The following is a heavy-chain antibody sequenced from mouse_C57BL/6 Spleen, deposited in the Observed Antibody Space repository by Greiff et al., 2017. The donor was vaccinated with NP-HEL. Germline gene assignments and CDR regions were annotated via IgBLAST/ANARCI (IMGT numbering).Heavy chain of an antibody. V-gene: IGHV1-55*01. CDR3: ARGDLPQGSDY. CDR1: GYTFTSYW. J-gene: IGHJ2*01. CDR2: IYPGSGST. D-gene: IGHD1-1*01. Sequence: VQLQQPGAELVKPGASVKMSCKASGYTFTSYWITWVKQRPGQGLEWIGDIYPGSGSTNYNEKFKSKSTLTVDTSSSTAYMQLSSLTSEDSAVYYCARGDLPQGSDYWGQGTTLTVSS.